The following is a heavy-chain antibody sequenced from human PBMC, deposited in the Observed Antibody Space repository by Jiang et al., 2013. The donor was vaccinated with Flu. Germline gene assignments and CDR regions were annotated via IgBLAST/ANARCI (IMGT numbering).Heavy chain of an antibody. CDR1: GYGFTGYY. D-gene: IGHD4-11*01. Sequence: VSCRASGYGFTGYYIHWVRQAPGQGLEWMGWINPNLGGTEYAQHFQGRVTMTRDTSISTAYMELSSLRSDDTAVYYCARSYTNLGYFDFWGQGTLVTVSS. J-gene: IGHJ4*02. V-gene: IGHV1-2*02. CDR3: ARSYTNLGYFDF. CDR2: INPNLGGT.